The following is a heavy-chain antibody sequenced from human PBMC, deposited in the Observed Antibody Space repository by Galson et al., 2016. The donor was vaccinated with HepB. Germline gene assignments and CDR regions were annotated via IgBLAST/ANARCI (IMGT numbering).Heavy chain of an antibody. CDR2: IYYSGST. J-gene: IGHJ5*02. Sequence: SETLSLTCTVSGASSNRNTYYWDWIRQPPGKGLEWIGSIYYSGSTYYHPSLRSRVTISADTSKNHVSLNLTSVTAADTAVYYCVGPQNTGWHLLPWGQGTLVTVAS. CDR3: VGPQNTGWHLLP. V-gene: IGHV4-39*02. D-gene: IGHD3-3*02. CDR1: GASSNRNTYY.